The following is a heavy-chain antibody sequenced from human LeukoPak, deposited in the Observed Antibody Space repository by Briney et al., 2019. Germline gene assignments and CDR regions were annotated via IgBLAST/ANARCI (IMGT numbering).Heavy chain of an antibody. CDR2: IYYSGST. CDR1: GGSISSSSYS. CDR3: ARQNSGSY. D-gene: IGHD1-26*01. V-gene: IGHV4-39*01. J-gene: IGHJ4*02. Sequence: SETLSLTCTVSGGSISSSSYSWGWIRQPPGKGLEWIGSIYYSGSTYYNPSLKSRVTISVDTSKNQFSLKLSSVTAADTAVYYCARQNSGSYWGQGTLVTVSS.